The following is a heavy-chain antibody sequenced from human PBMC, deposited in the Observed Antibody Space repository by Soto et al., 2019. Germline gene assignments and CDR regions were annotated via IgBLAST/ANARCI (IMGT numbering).Heavy chain of an antibody. J-gene: IGHJ4*02. CDR3: ATMNGYFEY. CDR1: GFRFSSYS. Sequence: GGSLRLSCADSGFRFSSYSMSWVRQTPGKGLEWVAAITATGDRTYYADSVTGRFAISRDNSKKTHYLQMTSLRAEDTAMYYCATMNGYFEYWGQGTPVTVSS. V-gene: IGHV3-23*01. D-gene: IGHD3-22*01. CDR2: ITATGDRT.